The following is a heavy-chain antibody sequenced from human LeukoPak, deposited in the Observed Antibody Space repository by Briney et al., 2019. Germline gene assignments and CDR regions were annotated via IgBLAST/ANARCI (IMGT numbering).Heavy chain of an antibody. J-gene: IGHJ6*03. CDR3: ARDPPSTYYYYMDV. Sequence: ASVTVSCTASGYTFTSYGISWVRQAPGQGLEWMGWISAYNGNTNYAQKLQGRVTMTTDTSTSTAYMELRSLRSDDTAVYYCARDPPSTYYYYMDVWGKGTTVTVSS. D-gene: IGHD5/OR15-5a*01. CDR2: ISAYNGNT. CDR1: GYTFTSYG. V-gene: IGHV1-18*01.